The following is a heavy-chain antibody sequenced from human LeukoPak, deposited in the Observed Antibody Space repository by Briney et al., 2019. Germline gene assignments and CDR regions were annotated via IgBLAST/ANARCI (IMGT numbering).Heavy chain of an antibody. CDR3: ARYGSGRYYYYYMDV. J-gene: IGHJ6*03. CDR2: IYYSGST. CDR1: GGSISSSSYY. Sequence: TSETLSLTCTVSGGSISSSSYYWSWIRQPPGKGLEWIGYIYYSGSTNYNPSLKSRVTISVDTSKNQFSLKLSSVTAADTAVYYCARYGSGRYYYYYMDVWGKGTTVTISS. D-gene: IGHD3-10*01. V-gene: IGHV4-61*01.